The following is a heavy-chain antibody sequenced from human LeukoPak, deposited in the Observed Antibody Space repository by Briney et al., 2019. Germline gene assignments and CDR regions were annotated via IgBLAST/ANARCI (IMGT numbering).Heavy chain of an antibody. CDR3: AKVVSLDY. Sequence: GGSLRLSCAASGFTLGSSDMNWVRQAPGKGLEWVSAISGSGGSTYYADSVKGRFTISRDNSKNTLYLQMNSLRAEDTAVYYCAKVVSLDYWGQGTLVTVSS. J-gene: IGHJ4*02. V-gene: IGHV3-23*01. CDR1: GFTLGSSD. D-gene: IGHD1-20*01. CDR2: ISGSGGST.